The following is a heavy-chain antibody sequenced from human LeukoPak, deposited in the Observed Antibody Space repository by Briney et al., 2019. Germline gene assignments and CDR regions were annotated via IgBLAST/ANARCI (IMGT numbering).Heavy chain of an antibody. Sequence: SGGSLRLSCAASGFTFSSYGMHWVRQAPGKGLEWVAVIWYDGSNKYYADSVKGRFTISRDNSKNTLYLQMNSLRAEDTAVYYCARAGYYGSGSYYPWSYYYGMDVWGQGTTVIVSS. V-gene: IGHV3-33*01. CDR1: GFTFSSYG. J-gene: IGHJ6*02. D-gene: IGHD3-10*01. CDR2: IWYDGSNK. CDR3: ARAGYYGSGSYYPWSYYYGMDV.